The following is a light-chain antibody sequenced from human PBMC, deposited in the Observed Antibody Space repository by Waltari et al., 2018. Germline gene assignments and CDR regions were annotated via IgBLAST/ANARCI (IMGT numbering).Light chain of an antibody. CDR3: AAWDDSLNGWV. V-gene: IGLV1-44*01. Sequence: QSVLTQSPSASGTPGQRFTISCSGSSPTIGSNTLYWYKQVPGTAPKLLISTNNQRPSGVPDRFSGSKSGTSASLAISGLQSEDEADYFCAAWDDSLNGWVFGGGTKLSVL. CDR1: SPTIGSNT. CDR2: TNN. J-gene: IGLJ3*02.